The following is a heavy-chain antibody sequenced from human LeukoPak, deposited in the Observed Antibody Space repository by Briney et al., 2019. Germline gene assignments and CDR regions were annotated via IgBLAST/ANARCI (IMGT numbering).Heavy chain of an antibody. CDR2: IYSGGST. CDR1: GFTVSSNY. J-gene: IGHJ2*01. Sequence: GGSLRLSCAASGFTVSSNYMSWVRQAPGKGLEWVSVIYSGGSTYYADSVKGRFTISRDNSKNTLFLQMNSLRAEDTAVYYCARGRPLWYFDLWGRGTLVTVSS. CDR3: ARGRPLWYFDL. V-gene: IGHV3-53*01.